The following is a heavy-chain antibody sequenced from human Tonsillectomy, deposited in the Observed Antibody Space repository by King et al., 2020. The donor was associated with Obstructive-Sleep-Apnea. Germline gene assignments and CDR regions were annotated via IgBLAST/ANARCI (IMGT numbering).Heavy chain of an antibody. J-gene: IGHJ4*02. Sequence: VQLVESGAEVIKPGESLKISCKGSGYSFTSYWIGWVRQMPGKGLEWMGIIYPGDSDTRYSPSFQGQVTISADKSISTAYLQWSSLKASDTATYYCATSKGYCTSTSCYAPFDYWGQGTLVTVSS. D-gene: IGHD2-2*01. V-gene: IGHV5-51*01. CDR1: GYSFTSYW. CDR2: IYPGDSDT. CDR3: ATSKGYCTSTSCYAPFDY.